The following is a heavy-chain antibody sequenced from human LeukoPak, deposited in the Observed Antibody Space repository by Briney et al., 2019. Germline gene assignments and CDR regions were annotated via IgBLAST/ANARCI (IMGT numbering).Heavy chain of an antibody. J-gene: IGHJ6*02. CDR1: GGSISSSSYY. CDR2: IYYSGST. V-gene: IGHV4-39*01. CDR3: ARQPIYTWNNCSGGSCYSRYYYYYGMDV. D-gene: IGHD2-15*01. Sequence: SETLSLTCTVSGGSISSSSYYWGWIRQPPGKGLEWIGSIYYSGSTYYNPSLKSRVTISVDTSKNQFSLKLSSVTAADTAVYHCARQPIYTWNNCSGGSCYSRYYYYYGMDVWGQGTTVTVSS.